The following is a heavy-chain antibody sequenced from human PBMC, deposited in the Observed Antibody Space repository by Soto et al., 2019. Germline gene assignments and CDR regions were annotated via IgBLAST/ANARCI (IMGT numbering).Heavy chain of an antibody. D-gene: IGHD3-22*01. V-gene: IGHV6-1*01. J-gene: IGHJ5*02. CDR2: TYYRSKWYN. CDR1: GDSVSSNSAA. CDR3: ARDPDYYDSSGYFIWFDP. Sequence: PSQTLSLTCAISGDSVSSNSAAWSWIRQSPSRGLEWLGRTYYRSKWYNDYAVSVKSRITINPDTSKNQFSLQLNSVTPEDTAVYYCARDPDYYDSSGYFIWFDPWGQGTLVTVSS.